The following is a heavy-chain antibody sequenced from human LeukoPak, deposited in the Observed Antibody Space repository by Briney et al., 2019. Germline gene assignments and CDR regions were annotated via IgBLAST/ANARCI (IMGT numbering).Heavy chain of an antibody. CDR3: ARGGYYYGSGSYIWYFDL. Sequence: SETLSLTCAVSGGSISSGGYSWSWIRQPPGKGLEWIGYIYHSGSTYYNPSLKSRVTISVDRSKNQFSLKLSSVTAADTAVYYCARGGYYYGSGSYIWYFDLWGRGTLVTVSS. J-gene: IGHJ2*01. V-gene: IGHV4-30-2*01. CDR1: GGSISSGGYS. D-gene: IGHD3-10*01. CDR2: IYHSGST.